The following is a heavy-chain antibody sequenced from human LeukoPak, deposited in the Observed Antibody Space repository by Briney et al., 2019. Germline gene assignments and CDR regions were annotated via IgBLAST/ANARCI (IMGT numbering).Heavy chain of an antibody. V-gene: IGHV1-46*03. CDR2: INPSGGST. J-gene: IGHJ5*02. Sequence: ASVKVFCKASGYTFTSCYMHWVRQAPGQGLEWMGIINPSGGSTTYAQKFQGSITMTRDTSTSTVYMELSSLRSEDTAVYYCARGDNWNWGLDPWGQGTLVTVSS. CDR3: ARGDNWNWGLDP. D-gene: IGHD1-7*01. CDR1: GYTFTSCY.